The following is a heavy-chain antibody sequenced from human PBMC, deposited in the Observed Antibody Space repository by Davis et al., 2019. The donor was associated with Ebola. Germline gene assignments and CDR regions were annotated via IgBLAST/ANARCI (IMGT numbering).Heavy chain of an antibody. D-gene: IGHD2-2*01. Sequence: PSETLSLTCTVSGGSISSYYWSWIRQPPGKGLEWIGYVNYSGSTKYNPSLKSRVTISVDTSKNQFSLNLNSVTAADTAVYYCARAHCSTTRCYGFGYFDYWGQGTLVTVSS. V-gene: IGHV4-59*01. CDR3: ARAHCSTTRCYGFGYFDY. J-gene: IGHJ4*02. CDR2: VNYSGST. CDR1: GGSISSYY.